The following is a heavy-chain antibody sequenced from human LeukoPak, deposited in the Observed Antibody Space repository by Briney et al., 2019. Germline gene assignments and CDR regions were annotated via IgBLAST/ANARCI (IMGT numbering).Heavy chain of an antibody. CDR1: GGSISSGDYY. CDR2: IYYSGST. Sequence: SQTLSLTCTVSGGSISSGDYYWSWIRQPPGKGLEWIGYIYYSGSTYYNPSLKSRVTISVDTSKNQFSLKLSSVTAADTAVYYCARDSALTTVTVFDFDYWGQGTLVTVSS. CDR3: ARDSALTTVTVFDFDY. J-gene: IGHJ4*02. V-gene: IGHV4-30-4*01. D-gene: IGHD4-17*01.